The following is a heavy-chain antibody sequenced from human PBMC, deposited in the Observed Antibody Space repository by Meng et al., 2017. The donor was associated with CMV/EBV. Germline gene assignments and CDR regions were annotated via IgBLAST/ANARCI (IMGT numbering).Heavy chain of an antibody. CDR3: ASYCSSTSCWNAFDI. CDR1: GFTVSSNY. D-gene: IGHD2-2*01. J-gene: IGHJ3*02. V-gene: IGHV3-53*01. CDR2: IYSGGST. Sequence: GEPLKISCAASGFTVSSNYMSWVRQAPGKGLEWVSVIYSGGSTYYADSVKGRFTISRDNSKNTLYLQMNSLRAEDTAVYYRASYCSSTSCWNAFDIWGQGTMVTVSS.